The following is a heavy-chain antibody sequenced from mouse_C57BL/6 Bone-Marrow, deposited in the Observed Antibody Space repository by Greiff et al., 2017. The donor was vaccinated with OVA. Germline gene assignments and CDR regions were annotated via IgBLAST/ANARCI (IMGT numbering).Heavy chain of an antibody. Sequence: QVQLKQPGAELVKPGASVKMSCKASGYTFTSYWITWVKPRPGQGLEWIGDIYPGSGSTNYNEKFKSKATLTVDTSSSTAYMQLSSLTSEDSAVYYCARKDDYYFDYWGQGTTLTVSS. CDR2: IYPGSGST. CDR3: ARKDDYYFDY. J-gene: IGHJ2*01. V-gene: IGHV1-55*01. CDR1: GYTFTSYW. D-gene: IGHD2-4*01.